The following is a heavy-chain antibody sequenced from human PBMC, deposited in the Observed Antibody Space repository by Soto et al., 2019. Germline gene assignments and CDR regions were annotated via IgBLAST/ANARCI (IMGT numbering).Heavy chain of an antibody. J-gene: IGHJ4*02. Sequence: SETLSLTCTVSGGSVSSYYWSWIRQPAGKGLEWIGHIYINGSNNYNSALKSRVTMSIDTSKNQVSLTLNSVTAADTAVYYCVGTDTSGYYYYFDYWGQGTLVTVSS. CDR1: GGSVSSYY. CDR2: IYINGSN. D-gene: IGHD3-22*01. V-gene: IGHV4-4*07. CDR3: VGTDTSGYYYYFDY.